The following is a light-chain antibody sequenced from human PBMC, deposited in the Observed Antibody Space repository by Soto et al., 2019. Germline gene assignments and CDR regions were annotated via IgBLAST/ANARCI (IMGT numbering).Light chain of an antibody. CDR1: QSVSNNY. Sequence: IVLTQSPGTLSVSPGERATLSCRASQSVSNNYLAWYQQQPGQAPRLLIYGASNRATGIPDRFSGRGSGTDFTLTISRMEPEDFAVYYCQQYGSSGTFGQGTKVDI. CDR2: GAS. J-gene: IGKJ1*01. CDR3: QQYGSSGT. V-gene: IGKV3-20*01.